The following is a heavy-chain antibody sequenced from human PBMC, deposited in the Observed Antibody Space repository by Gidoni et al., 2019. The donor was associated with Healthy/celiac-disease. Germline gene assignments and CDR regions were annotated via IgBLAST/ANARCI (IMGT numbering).Heavy chain of an antibody. Sequence: EVQLVESGGGLVQPGGSLRLSCAASGFTVSSNYMSWVRQAPGKGLEWVSVIYSGGSTYYADSVKGRFTSSRDKSKNTLYLQRNSLRAEDTAVYYCARARGYSYGFGIDYWGQGTLVTVSS. CDR2: IYSGGST. D-gene: IGHD5-18*01. CDR3: ARARGYSYGFGIDY. J-gene: IGHJ4*02. CDR1: GFTVSSNY. V-gene: IGHV3-66*01.